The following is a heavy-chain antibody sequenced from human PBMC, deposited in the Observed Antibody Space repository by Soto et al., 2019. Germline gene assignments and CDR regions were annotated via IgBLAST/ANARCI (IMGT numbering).Heavy chain of an antibody. Sequence: QVQLQESGPGLVKPSQTLSLTCTVSGGSISSGGYYWSWIRQHPGKGLEWIGYIYYSGSTYYNPFLKSRVTISVDTSNNQFSLKLSSVTAADTAVYYCARDRYGSGSPPFDYWGQGTLVTVSS. CDR3: ARDRYGSGSPPFDY. CDR2: IYYSGST. J-gene: IGHJ4*02. D-gene: IGHD3-10*01. V-gene: IGHV4-31*03. CDR1: GGSISSGGYY.